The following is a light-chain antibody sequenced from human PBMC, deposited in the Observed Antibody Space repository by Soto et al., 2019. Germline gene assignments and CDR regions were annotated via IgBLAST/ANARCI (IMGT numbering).Light chain of an antibody. CDR3: HQYYSTPPT. CDR2: WAS. V-gene: IGKV4-1*01. Sequence: DNVMTQSPDSLAVSLGERATINCKSSQSVLHSSNNKNFLAWYQQKPGQPPKLLIYWASTRESGVPDRFSGSGSGTDFTLTISSLQAEDVAVYFCHQYYSTPPTFGQGTKVEIK. J-gene: IGKJ1*01. CDR1: QSVLHSSNNKNF.